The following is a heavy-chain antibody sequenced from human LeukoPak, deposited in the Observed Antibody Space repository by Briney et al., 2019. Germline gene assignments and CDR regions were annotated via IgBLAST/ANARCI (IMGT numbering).Heavy chain of an antibody. CDR2: ISYGGSTI. V-gene: IGHV3-48*03. CDR3: ARIAVAGGHFDY. J-gene: IGHJ4*02. D-gene: IGHD6-19*01. CDR1: GFTFSSYE. Sequence: PGGSLRLSCAASGFTFSSYEMNWVRQAPGKGLEWVSYISYGGSTIYYADSVKGRFTISRDTARNSLYLQMNGLRAEDTAVYYCARIAVAGGHFDYWGQGTLVTVSS.